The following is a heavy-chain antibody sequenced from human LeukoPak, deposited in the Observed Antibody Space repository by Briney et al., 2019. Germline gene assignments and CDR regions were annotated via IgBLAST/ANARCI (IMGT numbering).Heavy chain of an antibody. CDR1: GGSSSGYF. CDR2: ISQSGSQ. Sequence: PSETLSLTCDVYGGSSSGYFWTWFRQPPGKGLEWIGEISQSGSQIYKPSLKSRVTISVDTSKNQFSLKLTSMTAADTAVYYCAVSTVKVTTRTLDHWSQGTLVTVSS. V-gene: IGHV4-34*01. J-gene: IGHJ4*02. D-gene: IGHD4-17*01. CDR3: AVSTVKVTTRTLDH.